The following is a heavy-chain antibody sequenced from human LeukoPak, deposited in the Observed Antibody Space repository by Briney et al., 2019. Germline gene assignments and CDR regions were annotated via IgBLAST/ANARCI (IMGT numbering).Heavy chain of an antibody. V-gene: IGHV4-38-2*02. Sequence: SETLSLTCTVSGYSISSGYYWGWIRQPPGKGLEWIGSIYHSGSTYYNPSLKSRVTISVDTSKNQFSLKLTSVTAADTAAYYCAREGCSSTSCFYYYYYYMDVWGEGTTVTVSS. J-gene: IGHJ6*03. D-gene: IGHD2-2*01. CDR2: IYHSGST. CDR3: AREGCSSTSCFYYYYYYMDV. CDR1: GYSISSGYY.